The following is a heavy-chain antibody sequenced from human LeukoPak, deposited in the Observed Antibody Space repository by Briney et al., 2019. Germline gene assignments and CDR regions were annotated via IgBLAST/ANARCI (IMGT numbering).Heavy chain of an antibody. CDR3: ARWGGTRQFYFDY. CDR1: GFTFRNYA. CDR2: INYDGSNR. Sequence: GGSLRLSCATSGFTFRNYAMSWVRQAPGKGLEWLAVINYDGSNRYYADSVKGRFTISKDSSENTLYLQMNRLRADDTAIYYCARWGGTRQFYFDYWGQGTLATVSS. V-gene: IGHV3-33*01. J-gene: IGHJ4*02. D-gene: IGHD3-16*01.